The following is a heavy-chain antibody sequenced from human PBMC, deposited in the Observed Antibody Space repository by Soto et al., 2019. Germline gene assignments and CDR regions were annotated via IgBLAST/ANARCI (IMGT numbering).Heavy chain of an antibody. CDR1: GGSVSNASFY. D-gene: IGHD3-22*01. CDR2: IFYTGVT. J-gene: IGHJ2*01. Sequence: QVQLQESGPGLVKPSETLSLTCSVSGGSVSNASFYWTWIRQAPGTGLEYIGYIFYTGVTNYNPSLSSRVTISLDTSKNHFSLKLNAMSAADTAVDYCVRVLDSSWYADLWVRGTLVTVSS. V-gene: IGHV4-61*03. CDR3: VRVLDSSWYADL.